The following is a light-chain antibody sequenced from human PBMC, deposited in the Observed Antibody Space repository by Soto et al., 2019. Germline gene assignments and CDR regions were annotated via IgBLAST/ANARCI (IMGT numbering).Light chain of an antibody. CDR3: SSYTSLSTVV. Sequence: QSALTQPASVSGSPGQSITISCTGTSSNVGGYNHVSWYQHSPGKAPKLILFAVSDRPSGVSQRFSGSKSGNPASLTISGLQAEDEADYYCSSYTSLSTVVFGGGTQLTVL. CDR2: AVS. CDR1: SSNVGGYNH. J-gene: IGLJ2*01. V-gene: IGLV2-14*01.